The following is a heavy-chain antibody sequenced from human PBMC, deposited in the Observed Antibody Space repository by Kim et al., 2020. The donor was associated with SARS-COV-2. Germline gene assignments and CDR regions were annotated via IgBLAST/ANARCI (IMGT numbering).Heavy chain of an antibody. Sequence: SETLSLTCTVYGGSISSYYWSWIRQPPGKGLEWIGDIYYSGSTNYNPSLKSRVTISVDTSKNQFSLKLSSVTAADTAVYYCARDRAARAPRSSGWQYVFDHWGQGTLVTVSS. D-gene: IGHD6-19*01. CDR2: IYYSGST. CDR3: ARDRAARAPRSSGWQYVFDH. V-gene: IGHV4-59*12. J-gene: IGHJ4*02. CDR1: GGSISSYY.